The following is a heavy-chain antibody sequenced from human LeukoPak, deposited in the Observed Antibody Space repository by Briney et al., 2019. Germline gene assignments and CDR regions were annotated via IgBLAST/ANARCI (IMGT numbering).Heavy chain of an antibody. V-gene: IGHV3-15*01. D-gene: IGHD3-3*01. CDR2: IKRKTEGETT. CDR1: GFNFNNAW. CDR3: TSRVATTNDH. Sequence: GGSLRLSCAASGFNFNNAWMNWVRHAPGKGPEWVGRIKRKTEGETTDYPAPVKGRFTISRDGSKATLYLQMNSLKTEDTAMYYCTSRVATTNDHWGQGTLVTVSS. J-gene: IGHJ4*02.